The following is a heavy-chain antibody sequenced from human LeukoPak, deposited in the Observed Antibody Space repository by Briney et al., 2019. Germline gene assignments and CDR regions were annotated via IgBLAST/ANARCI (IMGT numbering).Heavy chain of an antibody. J-gene: IGHJ4*02. D-gene: IGHD2-2*03. CDR2: INPNSGNT. V-gene: IGHV1-8*02. CDR1: GYTFTGYY. Sequence: ASVKVSCKASGYTFTGYYMHWVRQAPGQGLEWMGWINPNSGNTGYAQKFQGRVTMTRNTSISTAYMELSSLRSEDTAVYYCARAPWIYWGQGTLVTVSS. CDR3: ARAPWIY.